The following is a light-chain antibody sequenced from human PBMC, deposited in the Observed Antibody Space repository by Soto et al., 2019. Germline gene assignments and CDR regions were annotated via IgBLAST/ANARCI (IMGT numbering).Light chain of an antibody. J-gene: IGKJ1*01. Sequence: AIQMTHSPSSLSASVVYIVAISFRASQDIRNTLAWYQQKPGEAPKLLIFAASNLQSGVPSRFSGSGSVTDFTLAITGLQPEDFATYYCLQYYNFSWTFGQGTKVDIK. V-gene: IGKV1-6*01. CDR3: LQYYNFSWT. CDR1: QDIRNT. CDR2: AAS.